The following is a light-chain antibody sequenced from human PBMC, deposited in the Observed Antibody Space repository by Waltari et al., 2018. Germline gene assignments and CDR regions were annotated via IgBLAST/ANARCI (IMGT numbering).Light chain of an antibody. CDR2: DRQ. J-gene: IGLJ3*02. CDR1: SSTLGTND. V-gene: IGLV1-51*01. CDR3: GTWDSRLGAWV. Sequence: QSVLTQPPSVSAAPGQKVTISCSGTSSTLGTNDVSWYQQLPGAAPKLLIYDRQKRPQGLRDRCAGSKSGTSGTLGITGLQTGDEADYYCGTWDSRLGAWVFGGGTKLTIL.